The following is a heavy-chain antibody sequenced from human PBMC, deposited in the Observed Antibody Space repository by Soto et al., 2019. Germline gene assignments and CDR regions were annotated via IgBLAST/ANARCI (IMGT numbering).Heavy chain of an antibody. J-gene: IGHJ4*02. CDR1: GFTFSSHA. Sequence: EVQLLESGGGLVQPGGSLRLSCEASGFTFSSHAMSWVRQAPGKGLEWVSAISGSDAGTFEADSVRGRSTNSRDNSKNTLYLHMTSQRVEDTAIYYCTKDPCTRRSCYFDYWGQGSLVTVSS. CDR2: ISGSDAGT. V-gene: IGHV3-23*01. D-gene: IGHD2-8*01. CDR3: TKDPCTRRSCYFDY.